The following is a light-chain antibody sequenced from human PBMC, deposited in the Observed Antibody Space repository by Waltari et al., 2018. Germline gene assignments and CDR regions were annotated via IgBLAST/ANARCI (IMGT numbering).Light chain of an antibody. CDR3: QNFDSVPLT. J-gene: IGKJ4*01. V-gene: IGKV1-27*01. CDR1: QDINTD. CDR2: GAS. Sequence: DIQMTQSPSSPSASVGAGVTISCRASQDINTDLAWYQQKVGEVPKLLIYGASTLQSGVPSRFSGSGSGTDFTLTITDLQPEDVATYYCQNFDSVPLTFGGGTKVELK.